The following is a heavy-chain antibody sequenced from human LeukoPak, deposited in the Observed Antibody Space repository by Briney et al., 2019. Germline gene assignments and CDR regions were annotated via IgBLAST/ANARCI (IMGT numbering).Heavy chain of an antibody. J-gene: IGHJ5*01. V-gene: IGHV3-74*01. CDR3: VRDWDHFDFDS. Sequence: GGSLRLSCAASGFTFSNYWMHLVRQAPGKGLVWVSRIKGDGSHTIYADSVKGRFTISRDNAKNTLYLQMKSLRAEDTAVYYCVRDWDHFDFDSWGQGALVTVSS. CDR1: GFTFSNYW. CDR2: IKGDGSHT. D-gene: IGHD3-9*01.